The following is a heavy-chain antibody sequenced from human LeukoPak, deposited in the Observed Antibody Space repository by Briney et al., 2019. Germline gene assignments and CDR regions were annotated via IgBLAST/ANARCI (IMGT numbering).Heavy chain of an antibody. Sequence: GGSLRLSCAASGFTFSTYAMSWVRQAPGKGLDWVSAIGGRGVSTSYADSVRGRFTISRDNSKNTLYLQMNSLRAEDTAVYYCAKPYFDRAPFEPWGQGTLVTVSS. CDR1: GFTFSTYA. CDR2: IGGRGVST. CDR3: AKPYFDRAPFEP. J-gene: IGHJ5*02. D-gene: IGHD3-9*01. V-gene: IGHV3-23*01.